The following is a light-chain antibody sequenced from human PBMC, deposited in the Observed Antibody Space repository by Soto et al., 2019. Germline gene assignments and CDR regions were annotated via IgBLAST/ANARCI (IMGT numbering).Light chain of an antibody. CDR3: QQYNSYPRT. J-gene: IGKJ1*01. V-gene: IGKV1-5*03. CDR1: QSVSSW. CDR2: EAS. Sequence: EIQMTQSPSSLSASVGDRVTITCRASQSVSSWLAWYQQRPGKAPNLLIYEASNLQSGVPSRFSGSGSGTECTLTISSLQPDDFATYYCQQYNSYPRTFGQGTKVDIK.